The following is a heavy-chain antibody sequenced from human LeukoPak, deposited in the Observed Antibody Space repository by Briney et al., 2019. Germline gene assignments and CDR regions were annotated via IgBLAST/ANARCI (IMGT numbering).Heavy chain of an antibody. J-gene: IGHJ4*02. CDR2: INSDGSST. CDR3: ARGGGYSGYGY. D-gene: IGHD5-12*01. Sequence: PGGSLRLSCAASGFTFSSYWVHWVRQAPGKGLVWVSRINSDGSSTSYADSVKGRFTISRDNAKNTLYLQMNSLRAEDTAVYYCARGGGYSGYGYWGQGTLVTVSS. CDR1: GFTFSSYW. V-gene: IGHV3-74*01.